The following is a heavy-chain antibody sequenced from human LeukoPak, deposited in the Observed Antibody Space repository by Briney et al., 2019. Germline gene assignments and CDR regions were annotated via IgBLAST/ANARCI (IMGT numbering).Heavy chain of an antibody. D-gene: IGHD3-10*01. J-gene: IGHJ4*02. V-gene: IGHV1-2*02. CDR2: INPNSGGT. CDR3: VGELSTRGVDY. Sequence: AAVKVSCKASGYTFTGYYMHWVRQAPGQGLEWMGWINPNSGGTNYAQKFQGRVTMTRDTSISTAYMELSRLRSDDTAVYYCVGELSTRGVDYWGQGTLVTVSS. CDR1: GYTFTGYY.